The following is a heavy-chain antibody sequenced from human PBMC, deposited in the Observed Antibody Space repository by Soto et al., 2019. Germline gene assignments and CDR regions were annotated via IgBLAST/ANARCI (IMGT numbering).Heavy chain of an antibody. V-gene: IGHV1-46*01. Sequence: ASVKVSCKASGYTFTSYYMHWVRQAPGQGLEWMGIINPRGGSTSYAQKFQGRVTMTRDTSTSTVYMELSNLRSEDTAVYYCASEVAGTDSYYYYGMDVWGQGTTGTVSS. CDR2: INPRGGST. CDR3: ASEVAGTDSYYYYGMDV. J-gene: IGHJ6*01. D-gene: IGHD6-19*01. CDR1: GYTFTSYY.